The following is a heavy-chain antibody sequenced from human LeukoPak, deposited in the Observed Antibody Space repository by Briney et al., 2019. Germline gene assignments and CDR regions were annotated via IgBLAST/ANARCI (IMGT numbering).Heavy chain of an antibody. Sequence: SETLSLTCTVSGGSISSYYGSWIRQPPGKGLEGIGYIYYSGSTNYNPSLKSRVTISVDTSKNQFSLKLSSVTAADTAVYYCARDYQRGYSYGYSPAYNWFDPWGQGTLVTVSS. J-gene: IGHJ5*02. CDR2: IYYSGST. CDR1: GGSISSYY. D-gene: IGHD5-18*01. V-gene: IGHV4-59*01. CDR3: ARDYQRGYSYGYSPAYNWFDP.